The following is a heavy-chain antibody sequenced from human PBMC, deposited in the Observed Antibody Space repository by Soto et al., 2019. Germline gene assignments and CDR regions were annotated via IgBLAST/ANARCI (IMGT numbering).Heavy chain of an antibody. J-gene: IGHJ4*02. Sequence: QVQLHESGPGLVKPSQTLSLTCTVSGASIRSGDFYWAWIRQPPGKGLESIGHIYSTGSTYYHPSLKRRVLISLDRPSNQFSLRLTYLTAAATAIYYWARMNGGQLDYWGQGVLVTVSS. V-gene: IGHV4-30-4*01. CDR1: GASIRSGDFY. CDR3: ARMNGGQLDY. D-gene: IGHD2-8*01. CDR2: IYSTGST.